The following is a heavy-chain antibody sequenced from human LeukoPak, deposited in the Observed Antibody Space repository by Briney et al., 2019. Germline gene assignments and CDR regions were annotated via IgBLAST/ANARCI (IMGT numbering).Heavy chain of an antibody. V-gene: IGHV4-61*02. Sequence: PSQTLSLTCTVSGGSISSGSYYWGWIRQPAGKGLEWIGRIYTSGSTNYNPSLKSRVTISVDTSKNQFSLKLSSVTAADTAVYYCARDMGSGTYYYYYYMDVWGKGTTVTVSS. CDR3: ARDMGSGTYYYYYYMDV. CDR2: IYTSGST. CDR1: GGSISSGSYY. D-gene: IGHD3-10*01. J-gene: IGHJ6*03.